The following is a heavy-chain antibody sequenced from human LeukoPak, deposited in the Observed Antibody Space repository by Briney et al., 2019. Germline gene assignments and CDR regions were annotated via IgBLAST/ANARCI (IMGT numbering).Heavy chain of an antibody. Sequence: ASVKVSCKASGYTFTGYYMHWVRQAPGQGLEWMGWINPNSGGTNYAQKFQGRVTMTRDTSISTAYMELSRLRSDDTAVYYCASLGYCSSTSCPRSYFDLWGRGTLVTVSS. J-gene: IGHJ2*01. CDR3: ASLGYCSSTSCPRSYFDL. CDR1: GYTFTGYY. V-gene: IGHV1-2*02. D-gene: IGHD2-2*01. CDR2: INPNSGGT.